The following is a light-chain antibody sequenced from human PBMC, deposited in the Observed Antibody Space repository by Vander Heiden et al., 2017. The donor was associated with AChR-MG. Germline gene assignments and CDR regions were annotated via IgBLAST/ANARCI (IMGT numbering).Light chain of an antibody. CDR3: QSYDSSLSGWV. CDR1: RSNTGAGDD. Sequence: QSVLTQPPSVSGAPGQRVTIPCPGRRSNTGAGDDVNGYQQFPRTAPKLLIYGNNNRASGVPDRFSGSKSGASASLAITGLQAEDEADYYCQSYDSSLSGWVFGEGTKLTVL. CDR2: GNN. V-gene: IGLV1-40*01. J-gene: IGLJ3*02.